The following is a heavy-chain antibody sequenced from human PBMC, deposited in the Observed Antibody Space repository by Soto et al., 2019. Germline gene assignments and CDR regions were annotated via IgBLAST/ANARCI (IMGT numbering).Heavy chain of an antibody. CDR2: IDPSDSFT. CDR1: GYTFTNFW. V-gene: IGHV5-10-1*01. CDR3: ARTHVRLGIIDY. D-gene: IGHD3-10*02. J-gene: IGHJ4*02. Sequence: PGESLKISCEASGYTFTNFWISWVRQLPGKGLEWMGRIDPSDSFTNYSPSFQGHVTISTDESFSTAYPQWSSLKVSDSAMYYCARTHVRLGIIDYWGQGALVTVSS.